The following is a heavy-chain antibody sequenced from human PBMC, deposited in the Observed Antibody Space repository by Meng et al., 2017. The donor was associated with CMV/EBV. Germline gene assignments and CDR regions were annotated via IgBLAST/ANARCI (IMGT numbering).Heavy chain of an antibody. CDR2: VNSNNDAT. V-gene: IGHV1-2*02. Sequence: QVQLVQSGAEMKKPGASVKVSCTTSGFIFSDYYIHWVRQAPGQGLEWMGWVNSNNDATNYARKFQGRVSMTRDTSISTAHMELSRLMSDDTAVYYCVRSSGWSLFDYWGQGTLVTVSS. J-gene: IGHJ4*02. CDR1: GFIFSDYY. CDR3: VRSSGWSLFDY. D-gene: IGHD6-19*01.